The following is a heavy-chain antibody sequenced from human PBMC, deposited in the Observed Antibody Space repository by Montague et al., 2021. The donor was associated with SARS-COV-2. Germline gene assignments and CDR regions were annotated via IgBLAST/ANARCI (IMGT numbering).Heavy chain of an antibody. CDR3: ARGRQPVVVPYAGPAGRYFDN. Sequence: SETLSLTCAISGGSFSNYYWSWIRQPPGKGLEWIGEVNQSGTTIYNPSVKSGVTISVDTPKNQFYLRMKSVTAADTAVYYCARGRQPVVVPYAGPAGRYFDNWGQGTLVTVSS. CDR2: VNQSGTT. CDR1: GGSFSNYY. V-gene: IGHV4-34*01. D-gene: IGHD2-2*01. J-gene: IGHJ3*02.